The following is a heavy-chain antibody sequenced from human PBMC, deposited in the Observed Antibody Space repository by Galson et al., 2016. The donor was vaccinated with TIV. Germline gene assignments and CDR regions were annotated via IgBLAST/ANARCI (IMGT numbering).Heavy chain of an antibody. V-gene: IGHV5-10-1*01. Sequence: QSGAEVKKPGESLRISCKGSGYSFTRYWINWVRRMPGKGLEWIGRIDPSDSYTNYSPSFQGHVTISVDKSVDTAYLQWSSLKASDTAIYYCARGVSSGSAWLDPWGQGTLVSVSS. CDR3: ARGVSSGSAWLDP. J-gene: IGHJ5*02. CDR2: IDPSDSYT. CDR1: GYSFTRYW. D-gene: IGHD3-10*01.